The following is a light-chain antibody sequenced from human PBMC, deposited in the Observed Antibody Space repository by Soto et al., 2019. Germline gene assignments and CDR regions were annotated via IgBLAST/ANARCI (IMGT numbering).Light chain of an antibody. V-gene: IGLV1-51*02. CDR1: SSNIGNNY. J-gene: IGLJ3*02. CDR2: ENN. CDR3: GTWDSSLRGV. Sequence: QSVLTQPPSVSAAPGQTVTISCSGSSSNIGNNYVSWYQQLPGTAPQLLIYENNKRPSGIPDRSSGSKSGTSATLGITGRQTGDEADYYCGTWDSSLRGVFGGGTKLTVL.